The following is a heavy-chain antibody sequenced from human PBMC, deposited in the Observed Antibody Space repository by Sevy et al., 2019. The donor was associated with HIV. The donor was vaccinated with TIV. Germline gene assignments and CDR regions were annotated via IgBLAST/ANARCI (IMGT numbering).Heavy chain of an antibody. V-gene: IGHV3-21*01. D-gene: IGHD1-7*01. CDR1: GLTFRKYS. CDR3: ARDDSNWNYLNYYGMDV. J-gene: IGHJ6*02. Sequence: GGSLRLSCAASGLTFRKYSMNWVRQAPGKGLEWVSAISSSSSYIYYADSVKGRFTISRDNAKNSLYLQMNSLRAEDTAVYYCARDDSNWNYLNYYGMDVWGQATTVTVSS. CDR2: ISSSSSYI.